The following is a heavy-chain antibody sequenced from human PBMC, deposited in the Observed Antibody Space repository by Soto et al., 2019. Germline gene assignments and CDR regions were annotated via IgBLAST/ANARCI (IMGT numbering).Heavy chain of an antibody. D-gene: IGHD2-21*02. CDR1: GYTFTSYG. J-gene: IGHJ5*02. CDR2: ISAYNGNT. V-gene: IGHV1-18*04. CDR3: ARDMNIVVVTTQGSWFDP. Sequence: ASVKVSCKASGYTFTSYGISWVRQAPGQGLEWMGWISAYNGNTNYAQKLQGRVTMTTDTSTSTAYMELRSLRSDDTAVYYCARDMNIVVVTTQGSWFDPWGKGTLVTVSS.